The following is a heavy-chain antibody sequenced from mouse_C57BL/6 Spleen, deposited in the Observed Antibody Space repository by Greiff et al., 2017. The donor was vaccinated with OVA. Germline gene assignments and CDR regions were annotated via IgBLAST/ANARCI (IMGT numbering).Heavy chain of an antibody. CDR1: GFNVKDDY. CDR2: IDPENGDT. D-gene: IGHD3-2*02. Sequence: EVQLQESGAELVRPGASVKLSCTASGFNVKDDYMHWVKQRPEQGLEWIGWIDPENGDTEYASKFQGKATITADTSSNTAYLQLSSLTSEDTAVYYCTTDSSGRWFAYWGQGTLVTVSA. CDR3: TTDSSGRWFAY. V-gene: IGHV14-4*01. J-gene: IGHJ3*01.